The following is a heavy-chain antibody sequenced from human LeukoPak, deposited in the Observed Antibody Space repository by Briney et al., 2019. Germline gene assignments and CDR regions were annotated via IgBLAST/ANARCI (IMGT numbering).Heavy chain of an antibody. Sequence: SETLSLTCIVHGGSFRGYYWSWIRQPPGKGLGWIGEINHSGSTNYNPSLKSRVTISVDTSKNQFSLKLSSVTAADTAVYYCARGRIQLWPEYFQHWGQGTLVTVSS. CDR1: GGSFRGYY. V-gene: IGHV4-34*01. CDR3: ARGRIQLWPEYFQH. D-gene: IGHD5-18*01. J-gene: IGHJ1*01. CDR2: INHSGST.